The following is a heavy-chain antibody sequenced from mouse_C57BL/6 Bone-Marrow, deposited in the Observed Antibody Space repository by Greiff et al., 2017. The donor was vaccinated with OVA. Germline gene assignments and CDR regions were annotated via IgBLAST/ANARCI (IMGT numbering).Heavy chain of an antibody. V-gene: IGHV5-17*01. J-gene: IGHJ4*01. CDR3: ARGGSNPLYAMDY. CDR1: GFTFSDYG. D-gene: IGHD2-5*01. Sequence: EVQLVESGGGLVKPGGSLKLSCAASGFTFSDYGMHWVRQAPEKGLEWVSYISSGSSPIYYAETVKGRFTISRDNAKNTLFLQVTSLRSEDTAMYYCARGGSNPLYAMDYWGQGTSVTVSS. CDR2: ISSGSSPI.